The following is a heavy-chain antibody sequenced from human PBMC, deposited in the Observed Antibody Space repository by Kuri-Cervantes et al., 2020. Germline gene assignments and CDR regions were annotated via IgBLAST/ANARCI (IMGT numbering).Heavy chain of an antibody. CDR2: IYYSDTS. Sequence: ESLKISCSVSGGSISRYYWNWIRQPPGKGLEWIGYIYYSDTSNYNPSLKSRVTMSVDTSKNQFSLKLSSVTAADTAVYYFALGSGWSFDYWGQGTLVTVSS. D-gene: IGHD6-19*01. CDR1: GGSISRYY. CDR3: ALGSGWSFDY. V-gene: IGHV4-59*04. J-gene: IGHJ4*02.